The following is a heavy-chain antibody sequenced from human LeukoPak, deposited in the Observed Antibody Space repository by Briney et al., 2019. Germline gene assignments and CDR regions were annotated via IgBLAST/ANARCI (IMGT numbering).Heavy chain of an antibody. D-gene: IGHD3-16*01. CDR2: ISGLSSYT. CDR3: GRAFPPLRTSSAGDL. CDR1: GFTFSDYD. V-gene: IGHV3-21*01. Sequence: GGSLRLSCSAFGFTFSDYDMNWVRQAPGKGLEWVSSISGLSSYTYYGESGKGRFSISRDNAKTSLYLQMNSLGAEDTATYYCGRAFPPLRTSSAGDLWGQGILVTVSS. J-gene: IGHJ4*02.